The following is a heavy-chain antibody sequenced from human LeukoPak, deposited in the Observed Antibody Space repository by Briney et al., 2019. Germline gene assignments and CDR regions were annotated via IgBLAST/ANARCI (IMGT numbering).Heavy chain of an antibody. D-gene: IGHD3-10*01. Sequence: GGSLRLSCAASGFTVSSNYMSWVRQAPGKGLEWVSVIYRGGSKDYGDSVEGRFTISRDNSKNTLYLQMNSLRAEDTAIYYCARIFYYGSGNNWFDPWGQGTLVTVSS. V-gene: IGHV3-53*01. J-gene: IGHJ5*02. CDR2: IYRGGSK. CDR1: GFTVSSNY. CDR3: ARIFYYGSGNNWFDP.